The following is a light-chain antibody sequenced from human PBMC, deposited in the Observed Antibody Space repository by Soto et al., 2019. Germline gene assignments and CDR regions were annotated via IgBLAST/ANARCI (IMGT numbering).Light chain of an antibody. CDR2: HAS. CDR1: QSVSNI. J-gene: IGKJ4*01. V-gene: IGKV3-15*01. CDR3: QQYNKWPLT. Sequence: EIVITQAPATLSVSPGERATLSCRASQSVSNILAWYQQKPGQAPRLLIYHASTRATGIPARFSGSGSGTEFTFTISSLQSEDFAVYYCQQYNKWPLTFGGGTKVEIK.